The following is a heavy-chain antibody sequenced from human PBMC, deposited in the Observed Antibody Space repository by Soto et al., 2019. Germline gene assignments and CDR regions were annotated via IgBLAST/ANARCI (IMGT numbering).Heavy chain of an antibody. CDR1: GFTFSSYG. CDR3: ARAPRYCSSTSCYLFVY. CDR2: IWYDGSNK. Sequence: PGGSLRLSCAASGFTFSSYGMHWVRQAPGKGLEWVAVIWYDGSNKYYADSVKGRFTISRDNSKNTLYLQMNSLRAEDTAVYYCARAPRYCSSTSCYLFVYWGQGTLVTVSS. D-gene: IGHD2-2*01. J-gene: IGHJ4*02. V-gene: IGHV3-33*01.